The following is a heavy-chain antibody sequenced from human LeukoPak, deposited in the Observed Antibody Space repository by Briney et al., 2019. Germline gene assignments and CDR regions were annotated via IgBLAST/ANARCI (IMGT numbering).Heavy chain of an antibody. V-gene: IGHV3-30*02. CDR2: IRHDGSNK. CDR1: GFTFSSYG. CDR3: AKDRPVYYDGSGYFDY. Sequence: PGGSLRLSCAASGFTFSSYGMIWVRQAPGKGLEWVAFIRHDGSNKYYADSVKGRFIISRDNSKNTLYLQMNSLRAEDTAVYYCAKDRPVYYDGSGYFDYWGQGTLVTVSS. J-gene: IGHJ4*02. D-gene: IGHD3-10*01.